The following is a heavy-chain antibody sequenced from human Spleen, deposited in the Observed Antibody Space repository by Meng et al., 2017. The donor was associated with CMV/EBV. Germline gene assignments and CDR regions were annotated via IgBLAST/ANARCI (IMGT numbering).Heavy chain of an antibody. CDR1: YTFTDYY. J-gene: IGHJ4*02. Sequence: YTFTDYYMHWVRQAPGQGLEWMGWINPNSGGTNYAQKFQGRVTMTRDTSISTAFMELSRLRSDDTAFYYCAREVHCSSTSCYRFDYWGQGTLVTVSS. CDR2: INPNSGGT. D-gene: IGHD2-2*02. CDR3: AREVHCSSTSCYRFDY. V-gene: IGHV1-2*02.